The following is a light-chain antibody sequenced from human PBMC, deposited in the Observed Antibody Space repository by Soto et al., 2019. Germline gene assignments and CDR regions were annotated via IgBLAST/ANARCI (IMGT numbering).Light chain of an antibody. J-gene: IGKJ1*01. CDR3: QQYGSWT. Sequence: EIVLTQSPGTLSVSPGERATLSCRASQSISSNYLAWYKQKPGQAPSLLIYGASSRATGIPDRFSGSGSGTDFTITISRLEPEDSAIYYCQQYGSWTFGQGTKVEIK. V-gene: IGKV3-20*01. CDR1: QSISSNY. CDR2: GAS.